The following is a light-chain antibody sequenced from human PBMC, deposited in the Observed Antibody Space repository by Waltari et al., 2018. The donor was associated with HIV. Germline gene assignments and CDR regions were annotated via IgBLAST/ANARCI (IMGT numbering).Light chain of an antibody. CDR3: GTWDDKLSAGV. Sequence: QSVLTQPPSVSAAPGQRVTISCSGTSSNIGTNGVSWYQQVPGTAPKLLIYDRNNRVPGSSDRFSGAQSGTSATLGISGLHTGDEADYYCGTWDDKLSAGVFGGGTKLTVL. V-gene: IGLV1-51*01. CDR1: SSNIGTNG. CDR2: DRN. J-gene: IGLJ2*01.